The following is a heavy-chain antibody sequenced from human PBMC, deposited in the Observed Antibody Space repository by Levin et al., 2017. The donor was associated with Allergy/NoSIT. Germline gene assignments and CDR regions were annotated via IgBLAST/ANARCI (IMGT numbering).Heavy chain of an antibody. CDR2: INSDGSNT. D-gene: IGHD2-2*01. V-gene: IGHV3-74*01. CDR1: GFTFSNYW. CDR3: ARGGCSSTSCLDN. Sequence: TGGSLRLSCAASGFTFSNYWMHWVRQAPGKGLVWVSHINSDGSNTNYADSVKGRFTISRDNAKNTLYLQMSSLRDEDTAVYYCARGGCSSTSCLDNWGQGTLVTVSP. J-gene: IGHJ4*02.